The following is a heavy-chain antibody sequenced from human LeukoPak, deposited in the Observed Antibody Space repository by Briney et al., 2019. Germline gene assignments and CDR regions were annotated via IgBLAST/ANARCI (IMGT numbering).Heavy chain of an antibody. CDR3: ARVRYCSGGSCYASEYFQH. J-gene: IGHJ1*01. Sequence: SETLSLTCTVSGGSISSYYWSWIRQPPGKGLEWIGYIYYSGSTNYNPSLKSRVTISVDTSKNQFSLKLSSVTAADTAVYYCARVRYCSGGSCYASEYFQHWGQGTLVTVSS. V-gene: IGHV4-59*12. CDR2: IYYSGST. D-gene: IGHD2-15*01. CDR1: GGSISSYY.